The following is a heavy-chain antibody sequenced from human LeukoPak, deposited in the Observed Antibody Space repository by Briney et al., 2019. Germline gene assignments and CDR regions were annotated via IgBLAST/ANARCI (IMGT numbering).Heavy chain of an antibody. J-gene: IGHJ4*02. V-gene: IGHV4-39*01. D-gene: IGHD6-19*01. CDR3: AIYPYSGISGWQAFDY. CDR2: IPYSGNA. CDR1: GGSISSSSYY. Sequence: PSETLSLTCTVSGGSISSSSYYWGWIRQPPGQGLEWIGTIPYSGNAYYSPSLKGRVTISVDTSKNQFSLKVSSVTAADTAVYYCAIYPYSGISGWQAFDYWGQGTLVTVSS.